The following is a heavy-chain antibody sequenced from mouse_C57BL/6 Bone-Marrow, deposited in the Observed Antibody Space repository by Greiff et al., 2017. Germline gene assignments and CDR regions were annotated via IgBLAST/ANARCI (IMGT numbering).Heavy chain of an antibody. D-gene: IGHD2-5*01. CDR2: IWRGGST. V-gene: IGHV2-5*01. Sequence: VQLQQSGPGLVQPSQSLSITCTVSGFSLTSYGVHWVRQSPGKGLEWLGVIWRGGSTDYNAAFMSRLSITKDNSKSQVFFKMNSLQADDTAIYYCAKAAYYSNYGGFAYWGQGTLVTVSA. J-gene: IGHJ3*01. CDR3: AKAAYYSNYGGFAY. CDR1: GFSLTSYG.